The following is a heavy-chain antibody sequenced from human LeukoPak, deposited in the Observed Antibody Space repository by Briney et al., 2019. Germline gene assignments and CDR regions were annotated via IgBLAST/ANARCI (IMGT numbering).Heavy chain of an antibody. CDR3: ARDRYYYDSSGAPDY. Sequence: SETLSLTCTVSGGSISSYYWSWIRQPPGKGLEWIGYIYYSGSTNYNPSLKSRVTISVDTSKNQFSLKLSSVTAADTAVYYCARDRYYYDSSGAPDYWGQGTLVTVSS. CDR2: IYYSGST. D-gene: IGHD3-22*01. CDR1: GGSISSYY. J-gene: IGHJ4*02. V-gene: IGHV4-59*01.